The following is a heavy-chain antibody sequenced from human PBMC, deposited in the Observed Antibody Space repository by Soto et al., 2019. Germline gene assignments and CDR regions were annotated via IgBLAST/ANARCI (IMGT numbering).Heavy chain of an antibody. CDR1: GYTFTSYA. Sequence: VASVKVSCKASGYTFTSYAMHWVRQAPGQRLEWMGWINAGNGNTKYSQKFQGRVTITRDTSASTAYMELSSLRSEDTAVYYCARRVGSGYSNWFDPWGQGTLVTVSS. J-gene: IGHJ5*02. CDR2: INAGNGNT. D-gene: IGHD5-12*01. CDR3: ARRVGSGYSNWFDP. V-gene: IGHV1-3*01.